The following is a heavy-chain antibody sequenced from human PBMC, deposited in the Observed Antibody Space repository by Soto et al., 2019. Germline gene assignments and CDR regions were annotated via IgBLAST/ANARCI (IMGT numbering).Heavy chain of an antibody. V-gene: IGHV1-69*13. D-gene: IGHD6-19*01. J-gene: IGHJ4*02. CDR3: AGYSSGWTHVDY. CDR2: IIPILGTA. Sequence: SVKVSCKASGGTFSSYAIGWVRQAPGQGLEWMGGIIPILGTANYAQKFQGRVTITADESTSTAYMELSSLRSEDTAVYYCAGYSSGWTHVDYWGQGTLVTVSS. CDR1: GGTFSSYA.